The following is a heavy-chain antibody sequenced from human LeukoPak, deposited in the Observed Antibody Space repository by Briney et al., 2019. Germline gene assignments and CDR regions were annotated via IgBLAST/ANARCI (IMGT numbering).Heavy chain of an antibody. CDR2: IYSGGST. V-gene: IGHV3-53*01. CDR3: ARAAESSGYDYYFDY. CDR1: GFTVSSNY. Sequence: GGSLRLSCAASGFTVSSNYMGWVRQAPGKGLEWVSVIYSGGSTYYADSVKGRFTISRDNSKNTLYLQMNSLRAEDTAVYYCARAAESSGYDYYFDYWGQGTLVTVSS. D-gene: IGHD5-12*01. J-gene: IGHJ4*02.